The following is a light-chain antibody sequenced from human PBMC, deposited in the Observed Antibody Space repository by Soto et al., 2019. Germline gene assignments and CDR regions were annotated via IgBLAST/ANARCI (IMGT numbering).Light chain of an antibody. Sequence: QSALTQPASVSGSPGPAVTISCTGTSRDIGSYNLVSWYQQHPGKAPKLIIYEASKRPSGISNRFSGFKSGNMAYLIISGLRTEDEADYHCCSFAAGRTFVFGGGTKLTVL. CDR3: CSFAAGRTFV. CDR2: EAS. J-gene: IGLJ2*01. CDR1: SRDIGSYNL. V-gene: IGLV2-23*01.